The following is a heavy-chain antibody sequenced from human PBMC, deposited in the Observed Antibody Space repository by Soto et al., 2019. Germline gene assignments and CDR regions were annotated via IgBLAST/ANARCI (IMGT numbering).Heavy chain of an antibody. Sequence: QLQLQESGPGLVKPSETLSLTCTVSGGSISHYNWNWIRQAPGKGMEWIGSIFYNGSTHYNPSLTSRVTISVDMSKNRLSLTLTSVTAADTAVYYCARSFYPWGQGTLVTVSS. V-gene: IGHV4-59*01. CDR1: GGSISHYN. J-gene: IGHJ5*02. CDR3: ARSFYP. CDR2: IFYNGST.